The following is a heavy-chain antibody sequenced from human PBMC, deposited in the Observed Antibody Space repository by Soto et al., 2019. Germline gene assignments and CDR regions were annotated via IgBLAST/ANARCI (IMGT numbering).Heavy chain of an antibody. D-gene: IGHD3-3*01. J-gene: IGHJ4*02. CDR3: NRGSEYDFLSGYL. Sequence: QERLVQSGAEVRKPGSSVKVSCKVTGGTSTRYAINWVRQAPGQGLEWMGGIVPMFGTSKYAQKFQGRVTMTADTSTNIAYMELRSLRSEDTAVYYCNRGSEYDFLSGYLWGQGTLVSVSS. CDR2: IVPMFGTS. CDR1: GGTSTRYA. V-gene: IGHV1-69*06.